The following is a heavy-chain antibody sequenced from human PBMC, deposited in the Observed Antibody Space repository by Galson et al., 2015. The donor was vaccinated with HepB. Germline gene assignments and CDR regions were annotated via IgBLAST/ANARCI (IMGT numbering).Heavy chain of an antibody. Sequence: CAISGDSVSSNSAAWNWIRQSPSRGLEWLGRTYYRSKWYNDYAVSVKSRITINPDTSKNQFSLQLNSVTPEDTAVYYCARGPDRVGGRWGLGAFDIWGQGTMVTVSS. V-gene: IGHV6-1*01. CDR3: ARGPDRVGGRWGLGAFDI. J-gene: IGHJ3*02. CDR1: GDSVSSNSAA. D-gene: IGHD3-16*01. CDR2: TYYRSKWYN.